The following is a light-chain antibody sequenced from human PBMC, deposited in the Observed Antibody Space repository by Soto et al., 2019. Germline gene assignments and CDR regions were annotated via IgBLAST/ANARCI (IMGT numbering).Light chain of an antibody. J-gene: IGKJ4*01. CDR2: KAS. CDR3: QQYNSYPLT. Sequence: DIQMTQSPSTLSASVGDRVTITCRASQSISSWLAWYQQKPGKAPKLLIYKASSLESGVPSRFSGSGSGTAFTITSSRLQPDDFATYCCQQYNSYPLTFGGGTKVEIK. CDR1: QSISSW. V-gene: IGKV1-5*03.